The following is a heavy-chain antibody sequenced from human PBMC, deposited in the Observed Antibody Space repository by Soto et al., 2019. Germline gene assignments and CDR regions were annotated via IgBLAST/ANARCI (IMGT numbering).Heavy chain of an antibody. CDR1: GYSFMKYG. J-gene: IGHJ4*02. V-gene: IGHV1-18*01. D-gene: IGHD2-2*01. Sequence: SSVTFSCKGFGYSFMKYGINWVRQAPGQGLEWVGWISPYSGYTHSAQKFHGRLTLTTDTAASTAYMELRILRSADTALYYCAREASVLIPAAQPSRFDSWGQGTLVT. CDR3: AREASVLIPAAQPSRFDS. CDR2: ISPYSGYT.